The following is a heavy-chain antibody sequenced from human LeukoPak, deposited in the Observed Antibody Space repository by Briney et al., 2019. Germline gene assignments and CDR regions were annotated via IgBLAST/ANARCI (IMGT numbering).Heavy chain of an antibody. Sequence: PSETLSLTCTISGGSISSYYWSWIRQPPGKGLEWIGYMYYTGTTNYNPSLKRRVTISVDTSKNQFSLKLNSVTAADTAVYYCARAGDGDYVHWFDPWGQGTLVTVSS. CDR3: ARAGDGDYVHWFDP. CDR1: GGSISSYY. D-gene: IGHD4-17*01. V-gene: IGHV4-59*01. CDR2: MYYTGTT. J-gene: IGHJ5*02.